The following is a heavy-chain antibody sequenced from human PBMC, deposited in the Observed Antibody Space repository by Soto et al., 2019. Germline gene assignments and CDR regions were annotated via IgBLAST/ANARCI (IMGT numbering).Heavy chain of an antibody. CDR3: ARDCSGGSCYSDAFDI. Sequence: PGGSLRLSCAASGFTFSSYSMNWVRQAPGKGLEWVSYISSSSSTIYYADSVKGRFTISRDNAKNSLYLQMNSLRDEDTAVYYCARDCSGGSCYSDAFDIWGQGTMVTVSS. V-gene: IGHV3-48*02. J-gene: IGHJ3*02. CDR1: GFTFSSYS. CDR2: ISSSSSTI. D-gene: IGHD2-15*01.